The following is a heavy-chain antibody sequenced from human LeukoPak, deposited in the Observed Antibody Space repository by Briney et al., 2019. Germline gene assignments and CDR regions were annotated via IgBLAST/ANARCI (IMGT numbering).Heavy chain of an antibody. CDR2: INHNGSGR. Sequence: GGSLRLSRAASGFSFSSFWMRWVRQAPGKWLEWVATINHNGSGRFDVDSVKRRFTIPRDNAQKSLLLQMTGLRAEDTAVFSCARGSSGWSFDYWGQGTVVRVS. J-gene: IGHJ4*02. CDR3: ARGSSGWSFDY. CDR1: GFSFSSFW. V-gene: IGHV3-7*05. D-gene: IGHD6-19*01.